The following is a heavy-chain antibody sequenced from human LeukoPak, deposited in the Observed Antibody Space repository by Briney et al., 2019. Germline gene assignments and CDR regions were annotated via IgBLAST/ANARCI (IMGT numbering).Heavy chain of an antibody. D-gene: IGHD2/OR15-2a*01. CDR1: GFSFSDYY. Sequence: GGSLRLSCAASGFSFSDYYMTWIRQAPGKGLEWVSYISSSSSTIYYADSVKGRFTISRDNAKSSLYLQMNSLRAEDTAVYYCARAPTLSNFDYWGQGALVTVSS. CDR2: ISSSSSTI. J-gene: IGHJ4*02. CDR3: ARAPTLSNFDY. V-gene: IGHV3-11*04.